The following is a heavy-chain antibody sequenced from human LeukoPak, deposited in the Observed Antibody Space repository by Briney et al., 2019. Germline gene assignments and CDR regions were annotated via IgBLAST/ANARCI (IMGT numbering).Heavy chain of an antibody. J-gene: IGHJ4*02. CDR2: INPNSGGT. CDR1: GYTFTGYY. Sequence: ASVKVSCKSSGYTFTGYYMHWVRQAPGPGLEWMGRINPNSGGTNYAQKFQGRVTMTRDTSISTAYMELSRLRSDDTAVYYCARDLGGQWLGFYFDYWGQGTLVTVSS. D-gene: IGHD6-19*01. CDR3: ARDLGGQWLGFYFDY. V-gene: IGHV1-2*06.